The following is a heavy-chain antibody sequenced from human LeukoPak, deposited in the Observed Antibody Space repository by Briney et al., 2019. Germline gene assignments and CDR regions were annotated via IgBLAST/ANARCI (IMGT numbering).Heavy chain of an antibody. Sequence: ASVKVSCKASGYTFTGYYIHWVRQAPGQGLEWMGWINPNSGGTNHAQRFQGRVTMTRDTSINTVYMELSRLRSDDTAVYYCAKTPPVSPYYFDYWGQGTLVTVSS. D-gene: IGHD3-16*01. J-gene: IGHJ4*02. CDR1: GYTFTGYY. V-gene: IGHV1-2*02. CDR3: AKTPPVSPYYFDY. CDR2: INPNSGGT.